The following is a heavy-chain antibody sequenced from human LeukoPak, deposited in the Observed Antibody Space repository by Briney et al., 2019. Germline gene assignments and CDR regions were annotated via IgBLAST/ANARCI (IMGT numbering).Heavy chain of an antibody. J-gene: IGHJ4*02. CDR3: ARHSYYDTLTGFDY. V-gene: IGHV4-61*02. Sequence: SETLSLTCTVSGGSISSGSYYWSWIRQPAGKGLEWIGRIYTSGSTNYNPSLKSRVTISVDTSKNQFSLKLSSVTAADTAVYYCARHSYYDTLTGFDYWGQGTLVTVSS. D-gene: IGHD3-9*01. CDR2: IYTSGST. CDR1: GGSISSGSYY.